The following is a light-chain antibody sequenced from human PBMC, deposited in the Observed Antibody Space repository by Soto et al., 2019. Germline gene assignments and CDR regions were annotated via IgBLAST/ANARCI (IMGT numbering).Light chain of an antibody. V-gene: IGKV3-15*01. J-gene: IGKJ5*01. Sequence: EIVLTQSPATLSLSPGERATLSCRASQSVSSYLAWYQQKPGQAPRLLIYGASTRATGIPARFSGSGSGTDFTLTISRLEPEDFAVYYCQQYNNWPPITFGQGTRLEIK. CDR1: QSVSSY. CDR3: QQYNNWPPIT. CDR2: GAS.